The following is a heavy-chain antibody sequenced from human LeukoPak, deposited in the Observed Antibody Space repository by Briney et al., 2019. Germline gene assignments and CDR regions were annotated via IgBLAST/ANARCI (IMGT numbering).Heavy chain of an antibody. CDR3: AREPTIPYFDY. Sequence: GGSLRLSCAASGFTFSTYEMNWVRQAPGKGLEWVSYVSSSGTVIYYADSVKGRFTISRDNAKKSLYLQMNSLRAEDTAVYYCAREPTIPYFDYWGQGTLVTVPS. V-gene: IGHV3-48*03. CDR2: VSSSGTVI. J-gene: IGHJ4*02. CDR1: GFTFSTYE. D-gene: IGHD4/OR15-4a*01.